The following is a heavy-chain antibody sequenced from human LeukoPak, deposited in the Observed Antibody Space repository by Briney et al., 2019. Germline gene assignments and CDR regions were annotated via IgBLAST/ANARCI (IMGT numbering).Heavy chain of an antibody. D-gene: IGHD3-16*02. Sequence: SETLSLTCTVSGGSVSGYYWSWIRQPPGKGLEWIGFIFSSGSTKYNPSLQSRVTISVDTSKNQFSLKLSSVTAADTAVYYCARYDVWGSYRAFDYWGQGTLVTVSS. CDR2: IFSSGST. J-gene: IGHJ4*02. CDR3: ARYDVWGSYRAFDY. CDR1: GGSVSGYY. V-gene: IGHV4-59*02.